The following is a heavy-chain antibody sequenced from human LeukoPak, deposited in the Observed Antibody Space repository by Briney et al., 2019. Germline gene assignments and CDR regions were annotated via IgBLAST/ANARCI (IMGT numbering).Heavy chain of an antibody. CDR1: GFTFSSYS. V-gene: IGHV3-21*04. CDR3: AKGGSYGYESWFDP. D-gene: IGHD5-18*01. CDR2: ISSSSSYI. J-gene: IGHJ5*02. Sequence: KTGGSLRLSCAASGFTFSSYSMNWVRQAPGKGLEWVSSISSSSSYIYYADSVKGRFTISRDNSKNTLYLQMNSLRAEDTAVYYCAKGGSYGYESWFDPWGQGTLVTVSS.